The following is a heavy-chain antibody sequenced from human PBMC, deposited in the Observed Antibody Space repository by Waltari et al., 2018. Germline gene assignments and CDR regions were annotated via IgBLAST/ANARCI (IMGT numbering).Heavy chain of an antibody. D-gene: IGHD4-17*01. J-gene: IGHJ4*02. Sequence: QVQLQQWGAGLLTPSETLSLTCAVYGGYFSGYYWSWIRQPPGKGLEWIGEINHSGSTNYNPSLKSRVTISVDTSKNQFSLKLSSVTAADTAVYYCARDGLYGDYVWGQGTLVTVSS. CDR2: INHSGST. V-gene: IGHV4-34*01. CDR3: ARDGLYGDYV. CDR1: GGYFSGYY.